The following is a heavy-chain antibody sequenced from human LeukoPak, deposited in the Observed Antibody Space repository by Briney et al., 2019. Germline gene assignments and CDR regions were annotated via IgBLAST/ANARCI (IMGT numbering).Heavy chain of an antibody. D-gene: IGHD3-16*01. CDR2: ISWNSRSI. J-gene: IGHJ4*02. CDR1: GFTFEDYA. Sequence: GRSLRLSCAASGFTFEDYAIHWVRQAPGKGLEWVSGISWNSRSIGYADSVKGRFTTSRDNAKNSLYLQMNSLRPEDTALYYCAKDSRRGLYYFDYWGQGTLVTVSS. CDR3: AKDSRRGLYYFDY. V-gene: IGHV3-9*01.